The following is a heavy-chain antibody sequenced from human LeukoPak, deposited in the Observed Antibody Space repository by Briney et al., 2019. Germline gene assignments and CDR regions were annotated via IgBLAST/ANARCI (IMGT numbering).Heavy chain of an antibody. CDR3: ARTELYRNYHNWFDP. V-gene: IGHV5-51*01. D-gene: IGHD4-11*01. J-gene: IGHJ5*02. CDR2: IYPGDSDT. CDR1: GYSFTSYW. Sequence: GESLKISCKGSGYSFTSYWIGWVRQMPGKGLEWMGIIYPGDSDTRYSPSFQGQVTISADKSISTAYLQWSSLEASDTAMYYCARTELYRNYHNWFDPWGQGTLVTVSS.